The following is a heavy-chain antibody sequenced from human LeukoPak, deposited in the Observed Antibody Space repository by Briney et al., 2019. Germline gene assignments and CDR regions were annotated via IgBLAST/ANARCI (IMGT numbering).Heavy chain of an antibody. D-gene: IGHD1-26*01. V-gene: IGHV3-23*01. CDR3: AKGGKWDVTPFDY. CDR1: GFTFGRYW. J-gene: IGHJ4*02. Sequence: GGSLRLSCAASGFTFGRYWMSWVRQAPGKGLEWVSTSGGGGSTYYADSVKGRFTISRDNSKNTLYLQVNSLRAEDTAVYYCAKGGKWDVTPFDYWGQGTLVTVSS. CDR2: SGGGGST.